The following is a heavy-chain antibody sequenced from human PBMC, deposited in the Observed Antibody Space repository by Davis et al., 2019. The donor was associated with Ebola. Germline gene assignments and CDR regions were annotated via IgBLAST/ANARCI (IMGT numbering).Heavy chain of an antibody. Sequence: ASVKVSCMASGYTFTNYYMHWLRQAPGQGLEWMGMINPNDGRTIDAQKFQGRVTVTRDTSTTTVYMDLSSLRSEDTALYYCTTPGGQDSGYDVFDIWGQGTMVTVSS. CDR1: GYTFTNYY. CDR3: TTPGGQDSGYDVFDI. D-gene: IGHD5-12*01. J-gene: IGHJ3*02. V-gene: IGHV1-46*03. CDR2: INPNDGRT.